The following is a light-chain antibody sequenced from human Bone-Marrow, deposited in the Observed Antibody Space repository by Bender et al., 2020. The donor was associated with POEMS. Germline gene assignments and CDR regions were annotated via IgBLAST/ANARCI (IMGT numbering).Light chain of an antibody. CDR2: QGT. CDR1: RSDVGGYDF. J-gene: IGLJ2*01. V-gene: IGLV2-23*01. Sequence: QSALTQPASVSGSPGQSITISCSGTRSDVGGYDFVSWYQLHPGKPPKLIIYQGTNRPSGVSDRFSGSKSANTASLTISGLQAEDEADYFCCSYVGSSTWVFGGGTKVTVL. CDR3: CSYVGSSTWV.